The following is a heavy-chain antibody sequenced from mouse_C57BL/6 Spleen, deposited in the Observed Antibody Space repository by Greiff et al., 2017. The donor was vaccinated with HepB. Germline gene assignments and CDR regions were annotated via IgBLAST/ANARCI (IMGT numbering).Heavy chain of an antibody. CDR1: GYTFTSYW. D-gene: IGHD1-1*02. V-gene: IGHV1-52*01. J-gene: IGHJ3*01. CDR3: AREGVLSSAWFAY. Sequence: QVQLQQPGAELVRPGSSVKLSCKASGYTFTSYWMHWVKQRPIQGLEWIGNIDPSDSETHYNQKFKDKATLTVDKSSSTAYMQLSSLTSEDSAVYYCAREGVLSSAWFAYWGQGTLVTVSA. CDR2: IDPSDSET.